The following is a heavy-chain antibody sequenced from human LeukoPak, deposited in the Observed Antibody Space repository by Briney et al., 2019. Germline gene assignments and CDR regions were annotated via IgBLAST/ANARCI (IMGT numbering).Heavy chain of an antibody. J-gene: IGHJ3*02. V-gene: IGHV3-53*04. CDR3: ARGPLRYFLAGAFDI. D-gene: IGHD3-9*01. CDR2: IYSGGST. Sequence: GGSLRLSCAASGFTVSSNYMSWVRQAPGKGLEWVSVIYSGGSTYYADSVKGRFTISRHNSKNTLYLQMNSLRAEDTAVYYCARGPLRYFLAGAFDIWGQGTMVTVSS. CDR1: GFTVSSNY.